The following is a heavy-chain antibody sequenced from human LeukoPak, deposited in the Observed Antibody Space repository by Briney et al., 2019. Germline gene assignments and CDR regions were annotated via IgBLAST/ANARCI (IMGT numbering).Heavy chain of an antibody. V-gene: IGHV1-8*03. CDR3: VSGGNFDY. Sequence: GASVKVSCKASGGTFSSYAISWVRQAPGQGLEWLGWMNPNSGNTGYAQKFQGRITITRNTSISTAYMELSSLRSEDTAVYYCVSGGNFDYWGQGTLVTVSS. CDR1: GGTFSSYA. J-gene: IGHJ4*02. D-gene: IGHD4-23*01. CDR2: MNPNSGNT.